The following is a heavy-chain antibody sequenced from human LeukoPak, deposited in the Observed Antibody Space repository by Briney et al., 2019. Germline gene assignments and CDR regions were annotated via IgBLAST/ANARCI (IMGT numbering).Heavy chain of an antibody. V-gene: IGHV3-33*01. CDR2: IWYDGSNK. D-gene: IGHD2-2*02. CDR1: GFTFSSYG. J-gene: IGHJ5*02. CDR3: ARDWFVVVPAAIWDDWFDP. Sequence: GGSLRLSCAASGFTFSSYGMHWVRQAPGKGLEWVAVIWYDGSNKYYADSVKGRFTISRDNAKNSLYLQMNSLRAEDTAVYYCARDWFVVVPAAIWDDWFDPWGQGTLVTVSS.